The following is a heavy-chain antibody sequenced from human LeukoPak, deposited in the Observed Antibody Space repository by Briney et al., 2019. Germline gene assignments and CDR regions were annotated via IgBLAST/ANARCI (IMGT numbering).Heavy chain of an antibody. J-gene: IGHJ6*03. CDR3: ARDLGGYSYYYMDV. V-gene: IGHV4-4*07. Sequence: SETLSLTCTVSGGSISSYNWGWVWHPPGKGLEWIWRIYTSGGTNYNPSLKSRVTISVDKSRKQYSLQLSSVTAADTAVYYCARDLGGYSYYYMDVWGKGTTVTVSS. D-gene: IGHD3-16*01. CDR1: GGSISSYN. CDR2: IYTSGGT.